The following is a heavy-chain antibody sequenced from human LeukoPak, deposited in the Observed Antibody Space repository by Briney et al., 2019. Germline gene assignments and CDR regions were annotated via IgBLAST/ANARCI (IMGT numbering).Heavy chain of an antibody. CDR1: GGSVMSGSYH. Sequence: PSETQSLTCSVSGGSVMSGSYHWGWIRQPPGKGLEWIGSVYFDGGTHYNPSLQSRVTISVDTSKNQFSLRLSSVTAADTALYYCARDHYYDGRGRFDPWSQGTLVTVSS. CDR2: VYFDGGT. J-gene: IGHJ5*02. CDR3: ARDHYYDGRGRFDP. D-gene: IGHD3-16*01. V-gene: IGHV4-39*07.